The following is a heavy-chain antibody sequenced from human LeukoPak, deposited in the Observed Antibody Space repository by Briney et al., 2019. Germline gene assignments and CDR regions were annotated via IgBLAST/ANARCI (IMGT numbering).Heavy chain of an antibody. V-gene: IGHV3-48*04. CDR1: GFTFSSYG. D-gene: IGHD3-10*01. Sequence: GGSLRLSCAASGFTFSSYGMNWVRQAPGKGLEWVSYISSSGSTIYYADSVKGRFTISRDNAKNSLYLQMNSLRAEDTAVYYCARDRGTNYYGSGSLDYWGQGTLVTVSS. CDR2: ISSSGSTI. J-gene: IGHJ4*02. CDR3: ARDRGTNYYGSGSLDY.